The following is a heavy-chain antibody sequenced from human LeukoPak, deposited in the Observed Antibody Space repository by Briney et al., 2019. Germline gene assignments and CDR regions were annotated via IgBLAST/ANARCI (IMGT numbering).Heavy chain of an antibody. CDR3: ARLPWSYYYYGMDV. CDR1: GGSFSGYY. D-gene: IGHD2-8*02. Sequence: SETLSLTCAVYGGSFSGYYWSWIRQPPGKGLEWIGEINHSGSTNYNPSLKSRVTISVDTFKNQFSLKLSSVTAADTAVYYCARLPWSYYYYGMDVWGQGTTVTVSS. V-gene: IGHV4-34*01. CDR2: INHSGST. J-gene: IGHJ6*02.